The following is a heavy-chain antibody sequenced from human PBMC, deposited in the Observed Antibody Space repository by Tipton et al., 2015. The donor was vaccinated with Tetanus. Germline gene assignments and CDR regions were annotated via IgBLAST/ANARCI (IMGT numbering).Heavy chain of an antibody. D-gene: IGHD2-2*01. Sequence: TLSLTCTVSGASISSYNWSWIRQPPGKGLEWIGDINHSGSTNYSPSLRSRVTISVDTSKNQFSLNLNSVTAADTAIYYCARGLTSPSMGVWFDPWGQGTLVTVSS. V-gene: IGHV4-34*01. J-gene: IGHJ5*02. CDR3: ARGLTSPSMGVWFDP. CDR2: INHSGST. CDR1: GASISSYN.